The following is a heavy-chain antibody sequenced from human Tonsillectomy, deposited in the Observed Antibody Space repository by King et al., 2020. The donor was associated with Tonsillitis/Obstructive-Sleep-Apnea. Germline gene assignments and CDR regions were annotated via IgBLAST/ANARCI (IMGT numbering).Heavy chain of an antibody. CDR2: ISGSGGST. CDR3: AKENIVVVPAARNWFDP. CDR1: GFTFSSYA. J-gene: IGHJ5*02. V-gene: IGHV3-23*04. D-gene: IGHD2-2*01. Sequence: VQLVESGGGLVQPGGSLRLSCAASGFTFSSYAMSWVRQAPGKGLEWVSAISGSGGSTYYADSVKGRFTISRDNSKNTLYLQMNSLRAEDPAVYYCAKENIVVVPAARNWFDPWGQGTLVTVSS.